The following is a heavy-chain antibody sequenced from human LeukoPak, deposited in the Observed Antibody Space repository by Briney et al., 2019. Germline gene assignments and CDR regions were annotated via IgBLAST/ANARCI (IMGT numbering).Heavy chain of an antibody. D-gene: IGHD3-22*01. V-gene: IGHV4-39*07. J-gene: IGHJ4*02. Sequence: PSETLSLTCTVSGGSISSSSYYWGWIRQPPGKGLEWIGSIYYSGSTYYNPSLKSRVTISVDTSKNQFSLKLSSVTAADTAVYYCARGKGYYDSSGYLSYYFDYWGQGTLVTVSS. CDR1: GGSISSSSYY. CDR3: ARGKGYYDSSGYLSYYFDY. CDR2: IYYSGST.